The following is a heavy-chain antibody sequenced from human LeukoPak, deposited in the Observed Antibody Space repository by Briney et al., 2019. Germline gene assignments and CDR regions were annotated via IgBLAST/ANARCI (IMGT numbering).Heavy chain of an antibody. Sequence: PSETLSLTCTVSGGSISGGDYYWSWIRQPPGKGLEWIGYIYYSGSTYYNPSLKSRVTISVDTSKNQFSLKLSSVTAADTAVYYCARGLTGERGPQDYWGQGTLVTVSS. V-gene: IGHV4-30-4*08. CDR1: GGSISGGDYY. CDR3: ARGLTGERGPQDY. D-gene: IGHD7-27*01. J-gene: IGHJ4*02. CDR2: IYYSGST.